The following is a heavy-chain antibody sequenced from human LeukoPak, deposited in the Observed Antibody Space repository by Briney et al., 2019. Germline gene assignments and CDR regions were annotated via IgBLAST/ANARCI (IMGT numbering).Heavy chain of an antibody. V-gene: IGHV4-39*07. CDR2: IYYSGST. Sequence: PSETLSLTCTVSSGSISSSSYYWGWIRQPPGKGLEWIGSIYYSGSTYYNPSLKSRVTISVDTSKNQFSLKLSYVTAADTAVYYCARGRAVVLMVYAMKLGFDPWGQGTLVTVSS. CDR3: ARGRAVVLMVYAMKLGFDP. J-gene: IGHJ5*02. D-gene: IGHD2-8*01. CDR1: SGSISSSSYY.